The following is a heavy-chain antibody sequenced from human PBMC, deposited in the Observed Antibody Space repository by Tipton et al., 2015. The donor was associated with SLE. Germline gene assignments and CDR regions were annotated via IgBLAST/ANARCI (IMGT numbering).Heavy chain of an antibody. V-gene: IGHV3-74*01. CDR2: INSDGSST. CDR1: GFTVSRYW. D-gene: IGHD6-6*01. J-gene: IGHJ6*02. Sequence: SLRLSCAAPGFTVSRYWMHWVRQAPGKGLVWVSRINSDGSSTSYADSVKGRFTISRDNAKNTLYLQMNSLRAEDTAVYYCARVRATITRPHYYYGMDVWGQGTTVTVSS. CDR3: ARVRATITRPHYYYGMDV.